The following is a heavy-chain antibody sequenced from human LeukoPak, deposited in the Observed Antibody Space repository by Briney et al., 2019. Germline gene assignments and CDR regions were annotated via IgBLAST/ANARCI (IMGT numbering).Heavy chain of an antibody. CDR3: AKAFGLSGGYYYYYMDV. CDR1: GFTFSSYA. J-gene: IGHJ6*03. D-gene: IGHD3/OR15-3a*01. V-gene: IGHV3-23*01. CDR2: YSGSGGST. Sequence: GGSLRLPCAASGFTFSSYAMSWVRQAPGKGLELVGAYSGSGGSTYYADSVKGRFTISRDNSKNTLYLQMNSLRAEDTAVYYCAKAFGLSGGYYYYYMDVWGKGTTVTVSS.